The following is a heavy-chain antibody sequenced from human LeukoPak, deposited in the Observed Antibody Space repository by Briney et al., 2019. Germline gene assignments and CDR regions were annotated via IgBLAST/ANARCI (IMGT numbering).Heavy chain of an antibody. CDR2: INHSGST. D-gene: IGHD6-6*01. CDR1: GGSFSSYY. Sequence: PPETLSLTCAVYGGSFSSYYWNWIRQPPGKGLEWIGEINHSGSTNYNPSLKSRVTISVDTSKNHFTLKLTSVTAADTAVYYCTRGGRAARFFPYHYYYMDVWDKGTTVTVSS. CDR3: TRGGRAARFFPYHYYYMDV. V-gene: IGHV4-34*01. J-gene: IGHJ6*03.